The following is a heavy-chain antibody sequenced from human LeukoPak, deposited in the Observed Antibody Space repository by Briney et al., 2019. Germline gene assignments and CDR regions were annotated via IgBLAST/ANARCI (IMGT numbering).Heavy chain of an antibody. J-gene: IGHJ6*03. V-gene: IGHV3-48*03. Sequence: GGSLRLSCAASGFTFSSYEMNWVRQAPGKGLQWVSYISSSGSTRYYAESVKGRFTISRDNTRNSLYLQMNSLRAEDTALYYCARMNTVLVNGLNSYYYMDVWGKGTTVTISS. CDR1: GFTFSSYE. CDR2: ISSSGSTR. CDR3: ARMNTVLVNGLNSYYYMDV. D-gene: IGHD5-18*01.